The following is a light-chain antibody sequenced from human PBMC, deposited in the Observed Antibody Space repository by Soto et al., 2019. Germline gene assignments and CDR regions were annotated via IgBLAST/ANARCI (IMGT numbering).Light chain of an antibody. V-gene: IGLV2-14*01. CDR1: NSDVGAYNY. Sequence: QSALTQPASVSGSPGQSITISCTGTNSDVGAYNYVSWYQHHPGNAPKLMIYDVSNRPSGVSNRFSGSKSGNTASLTISGLQAEDEADYYCSSSTTSSTWVFGGGTKLTVI. CDR3: SSSTTSSTWV. CDR2: DVS. J-gene: IGLJ3*02.